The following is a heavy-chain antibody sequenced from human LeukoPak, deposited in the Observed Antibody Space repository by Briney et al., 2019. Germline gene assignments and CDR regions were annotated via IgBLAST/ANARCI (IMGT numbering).Heavy chain of an antibody. Sequence: GGSLRLSCAASGFTVSSNYMSWVRQAPGKGLEWVSVIYSGGSTYYADSVKGRFTISRDNSKNTLYLQMNSLRAADTAVYYCAKDFSSGWPFDYWGQGTLVTVSS. CDR1: GFTVSSNY. D-gene: IGHD6-19*01. J-gene: IGHJ4*02. CDR3: AKDFSSGWPFDY. V-gene: IGHV3-53*01. CDR2: IYSGGST.